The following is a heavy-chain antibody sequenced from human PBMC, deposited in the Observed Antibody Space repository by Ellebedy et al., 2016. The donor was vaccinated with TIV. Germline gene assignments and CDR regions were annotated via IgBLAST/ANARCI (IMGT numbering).Heavy chain of an antibody. J-gene: IGHJ4*02. CDR2: IYTSGST. V-gene: IGHV4-4*07. CDR3: ARVAHDYGLGSFDY. D-gene: IGHD4-17*01. CDR1: GGSLSSYY. Sequence: SETLSLXXTVSGGSLSSYYWSWIRQPAGKGLEWIGRIYTSGSTNYNPSLKSRVTMSVDTSKNQFSLKLNSVTAADTAVYYCARVAHDYGLGSFDYWGQGTLVTVSS.